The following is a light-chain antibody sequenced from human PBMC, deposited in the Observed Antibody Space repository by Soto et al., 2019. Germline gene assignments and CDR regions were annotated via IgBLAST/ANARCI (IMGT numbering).Light chain of an antibody. J-gene: IGLJ2*01. CDR2: EVS. CDR3: SSYGGSNTVV. CDR1: SSDVGGYNY. V-gene: IGLV2-8*01. Sequence: QSALSQPPPASGSPGQSVTISCTGSSSDVGGYNYVSWYQQHPGKAPKLMIYEVSKRPSGVPDRLSGSKSGNTASLTVSGLQAEDEAVYYCSSYGGSNTVVFGGGTKLTVL.